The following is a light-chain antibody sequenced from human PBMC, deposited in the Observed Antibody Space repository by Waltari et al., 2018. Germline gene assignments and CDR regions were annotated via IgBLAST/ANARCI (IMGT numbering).Light chain of an antibody. CDR2: EAT. V-gene: IGLV2-23*01. CDR1: STDLASYNL. Sequence: QSALSQPASVSGSPGKSLTNTCTGASTDLASYNLVAWYQHHPNRAPKLIIYEATKRPSGISHRFSGAKSGATASLRISGLQADDEADYYCCSYTGSSTSYGCGGGTKVTVL. CDR3: CSYTGSSTSYG. J-gene: IGLJ1*01.